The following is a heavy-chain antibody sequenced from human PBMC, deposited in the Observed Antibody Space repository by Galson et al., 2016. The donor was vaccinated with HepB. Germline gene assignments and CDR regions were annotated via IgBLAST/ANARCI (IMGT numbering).Heavy chain of an antibody. CDR3: ARAVSWDYGDYAGY. CDR2: ISSSSYI. J-gene: IGHJ4*02. D-gene: IGHD4-17*01. Sequence: SLRLSCAASGFTFSSYSMNWVRQAPGKGLEWVSSISSSSYIYYADSVKGRFTISRDNAKNSLYLQMNSLRAGDTAVDYCARAVSWDYGDYAGYWGQGTLVTVSS. V-gene: IGHV3-21*01. CDR1: GFTFSSYS.